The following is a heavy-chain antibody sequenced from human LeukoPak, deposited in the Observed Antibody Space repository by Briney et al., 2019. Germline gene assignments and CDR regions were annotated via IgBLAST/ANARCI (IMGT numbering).Heavy chain of an antibody. J-gene: IGHJ6*03. Sequence: PGGSLRLSCAASGFTFSSYGMHWVRQAPGKGLEWVAFIRYDGSNKYYADSVKGRFTISRDNSKNTLYLQMNSLRAEDTAVYYCAKDQGYCSSTSCSHYYYMDVWGKGTTVTVSS. CDR3: AKDQGYCSSTSCSHYYYMDV. D-gene: IGHD2-2*01. V-gene: IGHV3-30*02. CDR2: IRYDGSNK. CDR1: GFTFSSYG.